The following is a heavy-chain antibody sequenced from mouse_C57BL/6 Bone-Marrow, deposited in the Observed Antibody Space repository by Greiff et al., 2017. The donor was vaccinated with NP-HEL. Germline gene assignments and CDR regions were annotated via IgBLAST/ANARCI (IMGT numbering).Heavy chain of an antibody. CDR3: ARQGIHYYGSSYWYFDV. J-gene: IGHJ1*03. V-gene: IGHV5-6*01. D-gene: IGHD1-1*01. Sequence: DVHLVESGGDLVKPGGSLKLSCAASGFTFSSSGMSWVRQTPDKRLEWVATISSGGSYTYYPASVKGRFTISRDNAKNTLYLQMSSLKSEDTAMYYCARQGIHYYGSSYWYFDVWGTGTTVTVSS. CDR1: GFTFSSSG. CDR2: ISSGGSYT.